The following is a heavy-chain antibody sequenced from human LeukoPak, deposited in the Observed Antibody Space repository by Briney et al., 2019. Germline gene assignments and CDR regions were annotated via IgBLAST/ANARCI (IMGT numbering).Heavy chain of an antibody. V-gene: IGHV3-33*06. Sequence: PGRSLRLSCAASGFTFSSYGMHWVRQAPGKGLEWVALIWYDGSNKYYADSVKGRFTISRDNSKNTLYLQMNSLRAEDTAVYYCAKYSSSGPAPYGMDVWGQGTTVIVSS. CDR2: IWYDGSNK. J-gene: IGHJ6*02. CDR1: GFTFSSYG. D-gene: IGHD6-6*01. CDR3: AKYSSSGPAPYGMDV.